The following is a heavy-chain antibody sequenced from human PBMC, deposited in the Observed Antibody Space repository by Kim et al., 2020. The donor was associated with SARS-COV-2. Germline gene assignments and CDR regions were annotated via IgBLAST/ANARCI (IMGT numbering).Heavy chain of an antibody. J-gene: IGHJ6*02. Sequence: SETLSLTCTVSGGSISSGGYYWSWIRQHPGKGLEWIGYIYYSGSTYYNPSLKSRVTISVDTSKNQFSLKLSSVTAADTAVYYCARDLIVVVPAAIGRYYYYYYGMDVWGQGTTVTVSS. CDR1: GGSISSGGYY. CDR2: IYYSGST. V-gene: IGHV4-31*03. CDR3: ARDLIVVVPAAIGRYYYYYYGMDV. D-gene: IGHD2-2*01.